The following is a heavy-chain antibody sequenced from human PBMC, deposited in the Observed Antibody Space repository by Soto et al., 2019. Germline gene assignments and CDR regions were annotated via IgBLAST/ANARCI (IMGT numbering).Heavy chain of an antibody. CDR2: INHSGST. CDR1: GGSFSGYY. CDR3: ARGGEPTVTNYYGMDV. V-gene: IGHV4-34*01. D-gene: IGHD4-4*01. Sequence: SETLSLTCAVYGGSFSGYYWSWIRQPPGKGLEWIGEINHSGSTNYNPSLKSRVTISVDTSKNQFSLKLSSVTAADTAVYYCARGGEPTVTNYYGMDVWGQGTTVTVSS. J-gene: IGHJ6*02.